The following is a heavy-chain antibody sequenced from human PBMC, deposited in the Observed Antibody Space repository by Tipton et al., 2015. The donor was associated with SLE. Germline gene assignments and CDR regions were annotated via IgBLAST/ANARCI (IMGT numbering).Heavy chain of an antibody. CDR1: GGSFSGYF. V-gene: IGHV4-31*11. J-gene: IGHJ4*02. Sequence: PGLVKPSETLSLTCGVYGGSFSGYFWSWIRQAPGRGLEWIGYIYYSGSTYYNPSLKSRVTISVDTSKNQFSLKLSSVTAADTAVYYCARDTYYAFDYWGQGALVTVSS. CDR2: IYYSGST. CDR3: ARDTYYAFDY. D-gene: IGHD3-10*01.